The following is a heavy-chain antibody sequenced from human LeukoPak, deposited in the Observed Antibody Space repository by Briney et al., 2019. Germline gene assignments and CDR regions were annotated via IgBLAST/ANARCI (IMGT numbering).Heavy chain of an antibody. CDR1: GFTLSTYE. D-gene: IGHD2-8*01. V-gene: IGHV3-48*03. CDR3: AKDTGYCTNGVCYTDSGYYFDY. CDR2: ITSSGSPT. Sequence: PGGSLRLSCAASGFTLSTYEMTWVRQAPGKGLEWISFITSSGSPTFYADSVKGRFTIFRDTAKSSLFLQMNNLRGEDTAVYYCAKDTGYCTNGVCYTDSGYYFDYWGQGTLVTVSS. J-gene: IGHJ4*02.